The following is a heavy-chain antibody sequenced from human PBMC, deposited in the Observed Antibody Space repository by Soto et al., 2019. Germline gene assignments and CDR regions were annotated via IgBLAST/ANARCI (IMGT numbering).Heavy chain of an antibody. D-gene: IGHD6-19*01. CDR1: GFTFSIYA. V-gene: IGHV3-30*18. CDR3: AKDRGPRRQWLIGPFDY. J-gene: IGHJ4*02. Sequence: QVQLVESGGGVVQPGRSLRVSCAASGFTFSIYAMHWVRQAPGTGLEWVAVISYDGTKTYYADSVKGRFTISRDNSKNTMYLQMNSLRDEDTAGYYCAKDRGPRRQWLIGPFDYWGQGTLVTVSP. CDR2: ISYDGTKT.